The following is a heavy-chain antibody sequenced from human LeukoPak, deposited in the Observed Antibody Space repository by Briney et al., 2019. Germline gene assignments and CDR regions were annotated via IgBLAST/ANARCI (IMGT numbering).Heavy chain of an antibody. CDR3: AREAGYSYGHGWYYFDY. Sequence: GGPLRLSCAASGFTVSSNYMSWVRQAPGKGLEWVSVIYSGGSTYYADSVKGRFTISRHNSKNTLYLQMNSLRAEDTAVYYCAREAGYSYGHGWYYFDYWGQGTLVTVSS. V-gene: IGHV3-53*04. CDR1: GFTVSSNY. D-gene: IGHD5-18*01. CDR2: IYSGGST. J-gene: IGHJ4*02.